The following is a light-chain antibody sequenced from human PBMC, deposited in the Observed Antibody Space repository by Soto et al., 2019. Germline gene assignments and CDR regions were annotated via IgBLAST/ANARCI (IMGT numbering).Light chain of an antibody. CDR1: RNDVGNYNL. Sequence: QSALTQPASVSGSPGQSITVSCTGSRNDVGNYNLVSWYQQSPGKAPKLLIYEDSKRPSGVPNRFSGSKSGDTASLTISGLQTEDEADYYCCSYTGGTTAYVFGTGTKVTVL. CDR2: EDS. V-gene: IGLV2-23*01. CDR3: CSYTGGTTAYV. J-gene: IGLJ1*01.